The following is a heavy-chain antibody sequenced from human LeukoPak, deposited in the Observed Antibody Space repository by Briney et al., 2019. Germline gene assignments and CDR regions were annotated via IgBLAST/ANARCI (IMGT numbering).Heavy chain of an antibody. CDR1: GYTFIGYF. V-gene: IGHV1-2*02. CDR3: ATVRGSGYYYYY. J-gene: IGHJ4*02. D-gene: IGHD3-22*01. CDR2: INPNGGGA. Sequence: ASVKVSCKASGYTFIGYFIHWVRQAPGQGLEWVGWINPNGGGANYAQKFQGRVTMTRDTSISTAYMELSSLRSEDTAVYYCATVRGSGYYYYYWGQGTLVTVSS.